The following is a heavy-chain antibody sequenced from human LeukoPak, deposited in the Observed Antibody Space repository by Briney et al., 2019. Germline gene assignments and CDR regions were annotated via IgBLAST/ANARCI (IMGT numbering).Heavy chain of an antibody. CDR1: GYSFTSYW. CDR3: ASVDTAMVRGGYFDY. CDR2: IYPGDSDT. Sequence: GESLKISCKGSGYSFTSYWIGWVRQMPGKGLEWMGIIYPGDSDTRYSPSFQGQVTISADKSISTAYLQWSSLKASDTAMYYCASVDTAMVRGGYFDYWDQGALVTVSS. J-gene: IGHJ4*02. V-gene: IGHV5-51*01. D-gene: IGHD5-18*01.